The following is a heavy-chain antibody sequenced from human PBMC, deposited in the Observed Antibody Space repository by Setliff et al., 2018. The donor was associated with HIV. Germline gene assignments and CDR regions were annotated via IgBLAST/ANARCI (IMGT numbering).Heavy chain of an antibody. CDR2: ISYSGST. Sequence: SETLSLTCTVPGGSINRSNYYWGWIRQPPGKGLEWIGTISYSGSTYYNPSLKSRVTISVDTSKNQFSLKLSSVTAADTAVYYCASYRKAERWLQLGGNFDYWGQGTLVTVSS. CDR1: GGSINRSNYY. D-gene: IGHD5-12*01. V-gene: IGHV4-39*01. CDR3: ASYRKAERWLQLGGNFDY. J-gene: IGHJ4*02.